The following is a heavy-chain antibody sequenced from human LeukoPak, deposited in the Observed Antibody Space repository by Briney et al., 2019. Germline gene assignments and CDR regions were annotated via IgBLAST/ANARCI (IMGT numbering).Heavy chain of an antibody. CDR1: GGTFSRYA. V-gene: IGHV1-2*02. Sequence: ASVKVSCKASGGTFSRYAISWVRPAPGQGLEWVGWINPYSGGTKYAQKFQGRATMPRDTYISTAYMDLSRLRSDDTAVYYCARGGVSIAGAFDIWGQGTMVTVSS. J-gene: IGHJ3*02. D-gene: IGHD6-13*01. CDR2: INPYSGGT. CDR3: ARGGVSIAGAFDI.